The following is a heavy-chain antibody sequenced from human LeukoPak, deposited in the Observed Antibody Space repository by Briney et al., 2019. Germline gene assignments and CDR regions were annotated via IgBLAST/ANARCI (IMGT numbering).Heavy chain of an antibody. CDR1: AFTFSSYA. D-gene: IGHD2/OR15-2a*01. CDR3: AGIRSANWFDP. V-gene: IGHV3-23*03. CDR2: IYAGGST. Sequence: GGSLRLSCAASAFTFSSYAMAWVRQAPGKGLDWVSVIYAGGSTYYADSVKGRFTISRDSSKNTLYLQMNSLRAEDTAVYYCAGIRSANWFDPWGQGTLVTVSS. J-gene: IGHJ5*02.